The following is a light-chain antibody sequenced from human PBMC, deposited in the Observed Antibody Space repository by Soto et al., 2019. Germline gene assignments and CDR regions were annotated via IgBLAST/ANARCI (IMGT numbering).Light chain of an antibody. J-gene: IGLJ2*01. V-gene: IGLV3-21*02. CDR1: NIGSKS. Sequence: SYELTQPPSVSVAPGQTARSTCGGNNIGSKSVHWYQQRPGQAPVLVVYDDSDRPSGIPERFSGSNSGDTATLTISMVEAGDEADYYCQVWYSSDYHTGRFGGVTTLTVL. CDR3: QVWYSSDYHTGR. CDR2: DDS.